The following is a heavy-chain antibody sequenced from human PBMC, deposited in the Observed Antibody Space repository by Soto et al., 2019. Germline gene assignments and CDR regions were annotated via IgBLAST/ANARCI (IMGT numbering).Heavy chain of an antibody. CDR3: ATVGIYCSSTSCQSLYYYYGMDV. D-gene: IGHD2-2*01. J-gene: IGHJ6*02. Sequence: ASVKVSCKVSGYTLTELSMHWVRQAPGKGLEWMGGFDPEDGETIYAQKFQGRVTMTEDTSTDTAYMELSSLRSEDTAVYYCATVGIYCSSTSCQSLYYYYGMDVWGQGTTVTVSS. CDR2: FDPEDGET. V-gene: IGHV1-24*01. CDR1: GYTLTELS.